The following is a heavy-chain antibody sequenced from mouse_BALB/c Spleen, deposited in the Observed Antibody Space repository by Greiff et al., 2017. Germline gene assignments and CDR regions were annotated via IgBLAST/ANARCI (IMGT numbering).Heavy chain of an antibody. CDR2: IYPSDSYT. V-gene: IGHV1-69*02. Sequence: VQLQQPGAELVRPGASVKLSCKASGYTFTSYWINWVKQRPGQGLEWIGNIYPSDSYTNYNQKFKDKATLTVDKSSSTAYMQLSSPTSEDSAVYYGTLYYGSSDGYFEVWGAGTTVTVSS. D-gene: IGHD1-1*01. CDR3: TLYYGSSDGYFEV. CDR1: GYTFTSYW. J-gene: IGHJ1*01.